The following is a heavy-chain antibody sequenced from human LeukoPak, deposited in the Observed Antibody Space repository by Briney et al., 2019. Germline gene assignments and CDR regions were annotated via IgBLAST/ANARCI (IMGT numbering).Heavy chain of an antibody. D-gene: IGHD6-13*01. V-gene: IGHV1-24*01. Sequence: ASVKVSCKVSGYTLTELSMHRVRQAPGRGLEWMGGFDPEDGETIYAQKFQGRVTMTEDTSTDTAYMELSSLRSEDTAVYYCATLKDLNSSSWYYYYGMDVWGQGTTVAVSS. J-gene: IGHJ6*02. CDR2: FDPEDGET. CDR3: ATLKDLNSSSWYYYYGMDV. CDR1: GYTLTELS.